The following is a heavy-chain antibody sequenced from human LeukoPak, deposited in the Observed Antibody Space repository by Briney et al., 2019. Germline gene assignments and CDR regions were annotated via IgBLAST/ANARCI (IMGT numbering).Heavy chain of an antibody. V-gene: IGHV3-15*01. J-gene: IGHJ4*02. Sequence: PGGSLRLSCAASGFTFSNAWMSWVRQAPGKGLEWVGRIKSKTDGGTTDYAAPVKGRFTISRDDSKNTLYLQMNSLKTEDTAVYYCTTRGAARYAKFDYWGQGTLVTVSS. D-gene: IGHD2-8*01. CDR2: IKSKTDGGTT. CDR1: GFTFSNAW. CDR3: TTRGAARYAKFDY.